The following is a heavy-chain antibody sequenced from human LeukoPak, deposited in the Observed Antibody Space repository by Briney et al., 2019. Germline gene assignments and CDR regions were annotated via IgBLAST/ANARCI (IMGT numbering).Heavy chain of an antibody. Sequence: GGSLRLSCAESGFIFSTYSTHWVRQAPGKGLEWVSSISSDGGYIYYADSVKGRFTISRDNAKDSLYLQMNSLRAEDTAVYYCARGNAPLPFDYWGQGTLVTVSS. J-gene: IGHJ4*02. CDR3: ARGNAPLPFDY. CDR2: ISSDGGYI. V-gene: IGHV3-21*01. CDR1: GFIFSTYS. D-gene: IGHD2-2*01.